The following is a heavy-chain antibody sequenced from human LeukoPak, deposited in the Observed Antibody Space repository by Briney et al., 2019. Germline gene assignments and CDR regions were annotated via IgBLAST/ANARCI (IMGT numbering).Heavy chain of an antibody. J-gene: IGHJ4*02. CDR2: INSDGSST. V-gene: IGHV3-74*01. CDR1: GFTFSSYW. CDR3: AREGSYGSTTFDY. Sequence: PGGSLRLSCAASGFTFSSYWMHWVRQAPGKGLVWVSRINSDGSSTSYADSVKGRFTISRDNAKNTLYLQMNSLGAEDTAVYYCAREGSYGSTTFDYWGQGTLVTVSS. D-gene: IGHD5-18*01.